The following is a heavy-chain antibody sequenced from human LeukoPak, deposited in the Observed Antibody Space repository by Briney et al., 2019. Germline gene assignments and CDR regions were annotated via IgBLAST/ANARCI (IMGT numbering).Heavy chain of an antibody. Sequence: GKSLRLSCAASGFTFSSFGMHWVRQAPGKGLEWVAIIWFDGSKKYYAASVKGRFTVSRDDSKNTVYLQMNSLRAEDTAVYSCARGRGYDRVPDYWGPGTLVTVSS. CDR3: ARGRGYDRVPDY. D-gene: IGHD3-9*01. CDR1: GFTFSSFG. J-gene: IGHJ4*02. V-gene: IGHV3-33*01. CDR2: IWFDGSKK.